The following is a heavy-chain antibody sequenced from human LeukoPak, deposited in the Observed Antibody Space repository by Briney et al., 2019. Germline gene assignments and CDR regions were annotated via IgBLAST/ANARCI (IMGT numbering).Heavy chain of an antibody. CDR2: ISAYNGNT. Sequence: ASVKVSCKASGYTFTSYGISWVRQAPGQGLEWMGWISAYNGNTNYAQKLQGRVTMTTDTSTSTAYMELRSLRSDDTAVYYCAGVPSGYVLNWFDPWGQGTLVTVSS. J-gene: IGHJ5*02. CDR1: GYTFTSYG. D-gene: IGHD1-1*01. CDR3: AGVPSGYVLNWFDP. V-gene: IGHV1-18*01.